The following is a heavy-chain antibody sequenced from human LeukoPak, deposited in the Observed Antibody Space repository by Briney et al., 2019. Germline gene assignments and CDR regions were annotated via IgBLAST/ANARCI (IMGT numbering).Heavy chain of an antibody. CDR3: ARVPTSYYDDSSGYLDV. Sequence: SVKVSCKASGGTFSSYAISWVRQAPGQGLEWMGGIIPIFGTANYAQKFQGRVTITTDESTSTAYMELSSRRSEDTAVDYCARVPTSYYDDSSGYLDVWGKGATVTVSS. V-gene: IGHV1-69*05. J-gene: IGHJ6*04. CDR2: IIPIFGTA. CDR1: GGTFSSYA. D-gene: IGHD3-22*01.